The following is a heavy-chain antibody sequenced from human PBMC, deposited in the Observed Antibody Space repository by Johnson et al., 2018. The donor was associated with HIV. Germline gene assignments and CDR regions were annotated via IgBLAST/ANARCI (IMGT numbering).Heavy chain of an antibody. Sequence: QVQLVESGGGVVQPGRSLRLSCAASGFTFSSYAMHWVRQAPGKGLEWVAVISYDGSNKYYADSVKGRFTISRDNSKNTLYLQMNSLRAEDTAVYYCARDPEGAPHLGAFDIWGQGTMVTVSS. J-gene: IGHJ3*02. CDR1: GFTFSSYA. CDR3: ARDPEGAPHLGAFDI. CDR2: ISYDGSNK. D-gene: IGHD1-26*01. V-gene: IGHV3-30*04.